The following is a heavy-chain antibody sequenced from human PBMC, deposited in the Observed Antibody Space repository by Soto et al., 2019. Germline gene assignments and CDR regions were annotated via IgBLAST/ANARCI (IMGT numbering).Heavy chain of an antibody. Sequence: SETLSLTCTVSGGSISSYYWSWIRQPPGKGLEWIGYIYYSGSTNYNPSLKSRVTISVDTPKNQFSLKLSSVTAADTAVYYCARVYDILTGEIDYWGQGTLVTVPQ. CDR3: ARVYDILTGEIDY. V-gene: IGHV4-59*01. CDR1: GGSISSYY. D-gene: IGHD3-9*01. CDR2: IYYSGST. J-gene: IGHJ4*02.